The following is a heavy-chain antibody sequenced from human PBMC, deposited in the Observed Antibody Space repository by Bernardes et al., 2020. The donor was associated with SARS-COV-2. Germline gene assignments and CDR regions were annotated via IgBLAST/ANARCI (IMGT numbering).Heavy chain of an antibody. J-gene: IGHJ6*02. D-gene: IGHD3-22*01. CDR3: AKDPGYYYDSSGYQTFYYYGMDV. CDR1: GFTFSSYA. CDR2: ISGSGGRA. V-gene: IGHV3-23*01. Sequence: GGSLRLSCAASGFTFSSYAMSWVRQAPGKGLEWVSAISGSGGRAYYADSVKGRFTISRDNSKSTLYLQMNSLRAEDTAVYYCAKDPGYYYDSSGYQTFYYYGMDVWGQGTTVTVSS.